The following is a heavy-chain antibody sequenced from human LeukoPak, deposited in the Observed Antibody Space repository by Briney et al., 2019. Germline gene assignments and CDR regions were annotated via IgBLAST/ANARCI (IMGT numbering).Heavy chain of an antibody. Sequence: GASVKVSCKASGYTFTGYYMYWVRQAPGQGLEWMGWINPNSGGTNYAQKFQGRVTMTRDTSISTAYMELRRLRSDDTAVYYCARGTSGDSSGWFVSYGMDVWGQGTTVTVSS. J-gene: IGHJ6*02. CDR1: GYTFTGYY. CDR2: INPNSGGT. V-gene: IGHV1-2*02. CDR3: ARGTSGDSSGWFVSYGMDV. D-gene: IGHD6-19*01.